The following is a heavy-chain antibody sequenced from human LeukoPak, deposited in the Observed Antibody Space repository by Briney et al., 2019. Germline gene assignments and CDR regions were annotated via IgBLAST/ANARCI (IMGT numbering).Heavy chain of an antibody. J-gene: IGHJ4*02. CDR1: GYTFTSYS. D-gene: IGHD1-26*01. CDR3: ARGLGGSGSYFLWFDY. CDR2: ISTSDGNT. V-gene: IGHV1-18*01. Sequence: GSLKVSCKASGYTFTSYSINWVRQAPGQGLERMGWISTSDGNTKYAQRLKGRFTMTTDTSTSTPYMELRSLRSDDTVVYYCARGLGGSGSYFLWFDYWGQGPLVTV.